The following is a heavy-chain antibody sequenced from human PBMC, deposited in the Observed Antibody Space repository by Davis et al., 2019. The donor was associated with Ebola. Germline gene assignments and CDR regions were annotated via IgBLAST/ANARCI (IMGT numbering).Heavy chain of an antibody. V-gene: IGHV1-2*06. J-gene: IGHJ1*01. Sequence: ASVKVSCKASGYTFTNYGITWVRQAPGQGLEWMGRINPNSGGTSYTQKFQGRVTMTRDTSISTAYMELSRLRSDDTAVYYCAGVTYYYDSSGYYHEYFQHWGQGTLVTVSS. CDR2: INPNSGGT. CDR3: AGVTYYYDSSGYYHEYFQH. CDR1: GYTFTNYG. D-gene: IGHD3-22*01.